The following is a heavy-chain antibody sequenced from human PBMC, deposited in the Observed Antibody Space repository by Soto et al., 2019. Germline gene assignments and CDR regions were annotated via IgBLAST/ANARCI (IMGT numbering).Heavy chain of an antibody. Sequence: EVQLVESGGGLVKPGGSLRLSGSASRFTFSSYTMNWVRQAPGKGLEWVSSISSSTTYIYYADSVKGRFTISRDNAKNSLYLQVNSLRAEDTAVYYCARDFDSSGYYGPVGGFDIWGQGTMVTVSS. V-gene: IGHV3-21*03. J-gene: IGHJ3*02. CDR1: RFTFSSYT. CDR2: ISSSTTYI. D-gene: IGHD3-22*01. CDR3: ARDFDSSGYYGPVGGFDI.